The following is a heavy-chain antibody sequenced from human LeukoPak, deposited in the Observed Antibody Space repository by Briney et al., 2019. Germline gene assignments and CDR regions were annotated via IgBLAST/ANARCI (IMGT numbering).Heavy chain of an antibody. CDR3: ARGRPGFSVSVVAVPDP. Sequence: ASVKVSCKASGYTFTSYDINWVRQATGQGLEWMGWMNPNSGNTGYAQKFQGRVTMTRNTSISTAYMELSSLRSEDTAVYYCARGRPGFSVSVVAVPDPWGQGTQVIVSS. D-gene: IGHD2-15*01. V-gene: IGHV1-8*01. J-gene: IGHJ5*02. CDR1: GYTFTSYD. CDR2: MNPNSGNT.